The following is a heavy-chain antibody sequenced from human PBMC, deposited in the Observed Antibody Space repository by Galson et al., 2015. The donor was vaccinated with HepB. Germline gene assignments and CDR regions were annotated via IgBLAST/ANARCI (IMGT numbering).Heavy chain of an antibody. D-gene: IGHD5-18*01. CDR3: AKDSLPTGIHLWYFDW. CDR1: GFTFNNFA. V-gene: IGHV3-23*01. Sequence: SLRLSCAASGFTFNNFAMNWVRQAPGRGREWVSTIGGRGTGGTTYYADSVKGRFNISRDDSKNTLYLQMNILRPEDTAVYYCAKDSLPTGIHLWYFDWWGQGTLVTVSS. CDR2: IGGRGTGGTT. J-gene: IGHJ4*02.